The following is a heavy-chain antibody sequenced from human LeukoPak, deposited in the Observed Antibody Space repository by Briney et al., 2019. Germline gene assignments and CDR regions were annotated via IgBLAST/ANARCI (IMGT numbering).Heavy chain of an antibody. CDR3: AKGMNSYGSGSSYNPWGPFDS. D-gene: IGHD3-10*01. CDR1: GFTFDNYA. J-gene: IGHJ4*02. V-gene: IGHV3-9*01. CDR2: IAWNSGNT. Sequence: PGRSLRLSCAASGFTFDNYAMHWVRQAPGKGLEWVSGIAWNSGNTGFADSVKGRFTISRDNAENSLYLQMNSLTPEDTAFYFCAKGMNSYGSGSSYNPWGPFDSWGQGTLVTVSS.